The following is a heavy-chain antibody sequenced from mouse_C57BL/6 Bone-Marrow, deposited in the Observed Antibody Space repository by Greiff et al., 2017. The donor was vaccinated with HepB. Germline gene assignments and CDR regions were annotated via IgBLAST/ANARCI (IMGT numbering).Heavy chain of an antibody. CDR1: GFTFNTYA. D-gene: IGHD2-1*01. J-gene: IGHJ2*01. CDR3: VGGNYVDFDY. Sequence: EVMLVESGGGLVQPKGSLKLSCAASGFTFNTYAMHWVRQAPGKGLEWVARIRSKSSNDATYYADSVKDRFTISRDDSQSMLYLQMKNLKTEDTSMYYCVGGNYVDFDYWGQGTTLTVSS. CDR2: IRSKSSNDAT. V-gene: IGHV10-3*01.